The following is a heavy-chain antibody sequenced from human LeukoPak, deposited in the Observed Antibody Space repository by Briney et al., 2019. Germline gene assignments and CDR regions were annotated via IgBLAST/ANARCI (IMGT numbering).Heavy chain of an antibody. J-gene: IGHJ4*02. V-gene: IGHV4-39*01. Sequence: SETLPLTCTVSGGSISRNSYYWGWIRQPPGRGLEWIGSVFYNGSTYYNPSLKSRVTISVDTSRNQFSLKLTSVTAADTAVYYCARVSNWNGGEGIDYWGQGTLVTVSS. CDR1: GGSISRNSYY. CDR3: ARVSNWNGGEGIDY. CDR2: VFYNGST. D-gene: IGHD1-1*01.